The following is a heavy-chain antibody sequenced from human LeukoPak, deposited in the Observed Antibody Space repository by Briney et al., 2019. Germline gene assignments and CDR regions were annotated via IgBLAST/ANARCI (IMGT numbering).Heavy chain of an antibody. CDR2: IDWDGDK. V-gene: IGHV2-70*04. D-gene: IGHD5-12*01. Sequence: SGPTLVNPTQTLTLTCTFSGFSLSTDGMRVSWIRQPPGKALEWLARIDWDGDKFYSTSLKTRLTISKDTSKNQVVLTMTNMDPVDTATYYCARESFSSGYSNFDYWGQGTLVTVSS. CDR3: ARESFSSGYSNFDY. CDR1: GFSLSTDGMR. J-gene: IGHJ4*02.